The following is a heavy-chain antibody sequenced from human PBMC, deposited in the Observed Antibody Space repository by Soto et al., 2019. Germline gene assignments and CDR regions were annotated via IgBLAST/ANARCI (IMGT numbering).Heavy chain of an antibody. D-gene: IGHD1-7*01. CDR1: GYSFNTYW. V-gene: IGHV5-51*01. Sequence: GESLKISCKDSGYSFNTYWIAWVRQMPGKGLEWMGIIYPGDSHTRYSPSFQGQVTISADKSISTAYLQWSSLKASDTAMYYCARPLTGTTSGGMDVWGQGTTVTVSS. CDR2: IYPGDSHT. CDR3: ARPLTGTTSGGMDV. J-gene: IGHJ6*02.